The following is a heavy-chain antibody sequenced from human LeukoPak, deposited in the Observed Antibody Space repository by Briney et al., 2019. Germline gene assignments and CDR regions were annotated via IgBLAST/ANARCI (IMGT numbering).Heavy chain of an antibody. CDR1: GFTFRNYV. D-gene: IGHD3-10*01. CDR3: AREGYYGSGSPPSLYFDY. J-gene: IGHJ4*02. Sequence: GGSLGLSCAAFGFTFRNYVIHWVRQAPGKGLEWVAVTSSDLNVKLYADSVKGRLTISRDNSRSTLYLQMNSLRPEDTAIYYCAREGYYGSGSPPSLYFDYWGQGTLVTVSS. CDR2: TSSDLNVK. V-gene: IGHV3-30-3*01.